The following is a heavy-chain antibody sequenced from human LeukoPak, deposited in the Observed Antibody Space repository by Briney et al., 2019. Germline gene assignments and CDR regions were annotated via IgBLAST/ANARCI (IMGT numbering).Heavy chain of an antibody. CDR3: AKDSPVATW. J-gene: IGHJ4*02. Sequence: HPGGSLRLSCAASGFTFSSYAMSWVRQAPGKGLEWVSSITPSGDGTYCAASVKGRFTISRDNSKNTLYLQMDSLRADDTAKYYCAKDSPVATWWGQGTLVTVSS. D-gene: IGHD1-26*01. CDR2: ITPSGDGT. V-gene: IGHV3-23*01. CDR1: GFTFSSYA.